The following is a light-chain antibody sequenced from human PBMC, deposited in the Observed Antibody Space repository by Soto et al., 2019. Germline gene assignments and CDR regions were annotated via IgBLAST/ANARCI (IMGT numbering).Light chain of an antibody. V-gene: IGKV3D-20*02. CDR1: SSY. CDR3: QHRNSWPPVFT. Sequence: SSYLAWYQQQPGQAPRPLTYGASTTATGTPDSFSGSVSGTDFTLTIDSLEPEDFAVYYGQHRNSWPPVFTVGPGTMVDIK. CDR2: GAS. J-gene: IGKJ3*01.